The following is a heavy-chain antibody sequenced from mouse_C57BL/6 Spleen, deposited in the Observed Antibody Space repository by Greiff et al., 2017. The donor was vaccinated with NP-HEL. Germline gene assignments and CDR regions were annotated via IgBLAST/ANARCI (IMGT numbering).Heavy chain of an antibody. J-gene: IGHJ4*01. CDR2: IYPGDGDT. V-gene: IGHV1-80*01. D-gene: IGHD1-2*01. Sequence: VNLVESGAELVKPGASVKISCKASGYAFSSYWMNWVKQRPGKGLEWIGQIYPGDGDTNYNGKFKGKATLTADKSSSTAYMQLSSLTSEDSAVYFCARVATPIYYAMDYWGQGTSVTVSS. CDR3: ARVATPIYYAMDY. CDR1: GYAFSSYW.